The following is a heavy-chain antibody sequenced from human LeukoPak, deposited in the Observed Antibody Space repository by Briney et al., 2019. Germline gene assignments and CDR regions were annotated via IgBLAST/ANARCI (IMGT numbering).Heavy chain of an antibody. V-gene: IGHV3-23*01. J-gene: IGHJ6*03. CDR1: GFTFSSYG. CDR3: AKGSEYSSSHDYYMDV. Sequence: GGSLRLSCAASGFTFSSYGMSWVRQAPGKGLEWVSAISGSGGSTYYADSVKGRFTISRDNSKNTLYLQMNSLRAEDTAVYYCAKGSEYSSSHDYYMDVWGKGTTVTVSS. CDR2: ISGSGGST. D-gene: IGHD6-6*01.